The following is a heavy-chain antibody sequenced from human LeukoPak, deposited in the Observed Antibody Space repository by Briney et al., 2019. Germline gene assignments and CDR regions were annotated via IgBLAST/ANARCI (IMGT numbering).Heavy chain of an antibody. CDR2: IYYSGST. CDR1: GGSISSSYYY. Sequence: SETLSLTCTVSGGSISSSYYYWGWIRQPPGKGLEWIGSIYYSGSTYYNPSLKSRVTISVDTSKNQFSLKLRSVTAADTAVYYCARGGGYGDYPFDYWGQGTLVTVSS. D-gene: IGHD4-17*01. J-gene: IGHJ4*02. V-gene: IGHV4-39*01. CDR3: ARGGGYGDYPFDY.